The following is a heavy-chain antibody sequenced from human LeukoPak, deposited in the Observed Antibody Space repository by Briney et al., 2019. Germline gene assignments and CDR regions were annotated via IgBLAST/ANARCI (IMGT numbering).Heavy chain of an antibody. CDR3: AKYSSSWYETRSNWFDP. Sequence: GGSLRLSCAASGFTFSNYAMSWVRQAPGKGLDWVSAITGSGGSTYYADSVKGRFTISRDNSKNTLYLQMNSPRAEDTAVYYCAKYSSSWYETRSNWFDPWGQGTLVTVSS. J-gene: IGHJ5*02. V-gene: IGHV3-23*01. CDR1: GFTFSNYA. CDR2: ITGSGGST. D-gene: IGHD6-13*01.